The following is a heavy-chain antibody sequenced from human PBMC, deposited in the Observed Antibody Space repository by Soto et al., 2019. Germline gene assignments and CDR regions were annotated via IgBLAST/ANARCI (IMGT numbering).Heavy chain of an antibody. CDR1: GFTFSSYA. Sequence: GGSLRLSCAASGFTFSSYAMHWVRQAPGKGLEWVAVISYDGSNKYYADSVKGRFTISRDNSKNTLYLQMNSLRAEDTAVYYCARDRSPLWFGEHTGFDYWGQGTLVTVSS. D-gene: IGHD3-10*01. J-gene: IGHJ4*02. CDR2: ISYDGSNK. CDR3: ARDRSPLWFGEHTGFDY. V-gene: IGHV3-30-3*01.